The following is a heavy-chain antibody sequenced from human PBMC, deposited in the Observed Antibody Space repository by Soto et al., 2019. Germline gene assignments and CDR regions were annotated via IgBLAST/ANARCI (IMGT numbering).Heavy chain of an antibody. J-gene: IGHJ4*02. V-gene: IGHV2-5*02. Sequence: QITLKESDPTLVKPTQTLTLTCTFSGFSLTADGEGVGWLRQPPGRALEWIALIHWDYEKRYSPSLKMRLTNTKDTSKNQVVLTITNLDPVDTGTYFFAHFPPGAYYASDFYFDYWGQGTPVTVSS. D-gene: IGHD3-16*01. CDR2: IHWDYEK. CDR3: AHFPPGAYYASDFYFDY. CDR1: GFSLTADGEG.